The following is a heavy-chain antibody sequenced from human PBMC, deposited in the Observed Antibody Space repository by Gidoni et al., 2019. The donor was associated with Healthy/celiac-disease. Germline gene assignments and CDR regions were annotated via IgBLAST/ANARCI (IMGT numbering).Heavy chain of an antibody. Sequence: EVQLVETGGGLVQPGGSLRLSCSASGFPFSRYAMHWVRQAPGKGLEYVSAISSNGGSTYYADSVKGRFTISRDNSKNTLYLQMSSLRAEDTAVYYCVKDHGVVPAANVYWGQGTLVTVSS. J-gene: IGHJ4*02. CDR3: VKDHGVVPAANVY. CDR1: GFPFSRYA. D-gene: IGHD2-2*01. CDR2: ISSNGGST. V-gene: IGHV3-64D*06.